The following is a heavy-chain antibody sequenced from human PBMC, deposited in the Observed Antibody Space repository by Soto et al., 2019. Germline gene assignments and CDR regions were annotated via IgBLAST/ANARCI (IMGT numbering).Heavy chain of an antibody. D-gene: IGHD2-21*02. V-gene: IGHV4-30-2*01. CDR2: IYHSGST. J-gene: IGHJ5*02. CDR3: ARRVVVTAIPFDNWFDP. Sequence: TLSLTCAVSGGSISSGGYSWSWIRQPPGKGLEWIGYIYHSGSTYYNPSLKSRVTISVDRSKNQFSLKLSSVTAADTAVYYCARRVVVTAIPFDNWFDPWGQGTLVTVSS. CDR1: GGSISSGGYS.